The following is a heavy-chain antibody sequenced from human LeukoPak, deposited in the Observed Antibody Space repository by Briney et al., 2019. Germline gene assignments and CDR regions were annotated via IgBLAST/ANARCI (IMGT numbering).Heavy chain of an antibody. CDR2: IYTSGST. CDR1: GGSISSGSYY. D-gene: IGHD3-22*01. Sequence: PSQTLSLTCTVSGGSISSGSYYWSWIRQPTGKGLEWIGRIYTSGSTNYNPSLKSRVTISVDTSKNQFSLKLSSVTAADTAVYYCARVGSGYYQVEDWGQGTLVTVSS. V-gene: IGHV4-61*02. J-gene: IGHJ4*02. CDR3: ARVGSGYYQVED.